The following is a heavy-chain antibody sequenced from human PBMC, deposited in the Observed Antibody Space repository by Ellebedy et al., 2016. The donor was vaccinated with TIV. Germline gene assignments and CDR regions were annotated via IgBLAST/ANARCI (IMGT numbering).Heavy chain of an antibody. CDR1: GFAFSSYG. CDR3: AKGRLAVAATYFDY. D-gene: IGHD6-19*01. J-gene: IGHJ4*02. CDR2: IGGSGDFT. V-gene: IGHV3-23*01. Sequence: PGGSLRLSCAGYGFAFSSYGMTWVRQAPGKGLEWVSTIGGSGDFTYYADSVKGRFTISRDNSKNTLYLQMNSLRAEDTALYYCAKGRLAVAATYFDYWGQGTLVTVSS.